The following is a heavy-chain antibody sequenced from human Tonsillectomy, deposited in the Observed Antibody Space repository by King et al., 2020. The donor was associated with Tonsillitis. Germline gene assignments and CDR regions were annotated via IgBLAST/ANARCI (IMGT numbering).Heavy chain of an antibody. CDR1: GYTFTAYY. Sequence: QLVQSGAEVKKPGASVRVSCKASGYTFTAYYMHWVRQAPGQGLEWMGWINPNSGGTNYAQKFQGWVTMTRDTSISTDYMELSRPRSDDTAMYYCARGGPMISTYSYFDRWGRATLVTASS. J-gene: IGHJ2*01. CDR2: INPNSGGT. D-gene: IGHD3-16*01. V-gene: IGHV1-2*04. CDR3: ARGGPMISTYSYFDR.